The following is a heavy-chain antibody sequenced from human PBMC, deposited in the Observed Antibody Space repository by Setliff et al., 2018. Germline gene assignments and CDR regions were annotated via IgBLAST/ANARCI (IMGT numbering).Heavy chain of an antibody. CDR1: GDSISSGTYY. Sequence: TSETLSLTCTVSGDSISSGTYYWSYWTWIRQPAGKGLEWIGHIYTGGSTNYNPSLKSRVTMSVDTSKNQFSLRLSSLTAADTAIYYCARDRLRGWFDPWGQGTLVTVS. CDR3: ARDRLRGWFDP. J-gene: IGHJ5*02. V-gene: IGHV4-61*09. CDR2: IYTGGST. D-gene: IGHD2-21*02.